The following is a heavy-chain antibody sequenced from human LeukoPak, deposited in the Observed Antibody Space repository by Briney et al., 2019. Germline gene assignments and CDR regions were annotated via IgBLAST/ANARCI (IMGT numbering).Heavy chain of an antibody. V-gene: IGHV3-48*03. CDR2: ISSSGSTI. CDR3: ARGLLLAAAGTGVDY. D-gene: IGHD6-13*01. Sequence: GGSLRLSCAASGFTFSSYEMNWVRQAPGKGLEWVSYISSSGSTIYYADSVKGRFTSSRDNAKNSLYLQMNSLRAEDTAVYYCARGLLLAAAGTGVDYWGQGTLVTVSS. CDR1: GFTFSSYE. J-gene: IGHJ4*02.